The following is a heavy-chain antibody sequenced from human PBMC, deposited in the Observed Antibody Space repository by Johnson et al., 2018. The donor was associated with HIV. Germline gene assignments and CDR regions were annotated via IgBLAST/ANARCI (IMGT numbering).Heavy chain of an antibody. J-gene: IGHJ3*02. CDR3: AREGSTVVTSAFDI. CDR1: GLTFDDYT. D-gene: IGHD4-23*01. CDR2: ISWDGGST. Sequence: VQLVESGGGLVQPGGSLRLSCAASGLTFDDYTMHWVRQAPGKGLEWVSLISWDGGSTYYADSVKGRFTISRDNSKNSLYLQMNSLRTEDTAVYYCAREGSTVVTSAFDIWGQGTMVTVSS. V-gene: IGHV3-43*01.